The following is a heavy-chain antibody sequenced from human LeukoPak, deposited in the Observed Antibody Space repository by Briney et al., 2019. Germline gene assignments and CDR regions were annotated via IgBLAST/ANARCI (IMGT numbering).Heavy chain of an antibody. V-gene: IGHV4-34*01. Sequence: SETLSLTCAVYGGSFSGYYWSWIRRPPGKGLEWIGEINHSGSTNYNPSLKSRVTISVDTSKNQFSLKLSSVTAADTAVYYCASGGKDRYYYGSGSFPNDYWGQGNLVTVSS. CDR1: GGSFSGYY. J-gene: IGHJ4*02. CDR3: ASGGKDRYYYGSGSFPNDY. CDR2: INHSGST. D-gene: IGHD3-10*01.